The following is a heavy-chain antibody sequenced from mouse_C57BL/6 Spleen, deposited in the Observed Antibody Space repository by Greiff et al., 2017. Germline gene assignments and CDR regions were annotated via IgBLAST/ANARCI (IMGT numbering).Heavy chain of an antibody. Sequence: VKLMESGPGLVQPSQSLSITCTVSGFSLTSYGVHWVRQSPGKGLEWLGVIWSGGSTDYNAAFISRLSISKDNSKSQVFFKMNSLQADDTAIYYCARNGLGYYGSSYGAMDYWGQGTSVTVSS. CDR2: IWSGGST. CDR1: GFSLTSYG. CDR3: ARNGLGYYGSSYGAMDY. D-gene: IGHD1-1*01. V-gene: IGHV2-2*01. J-gene: IGHJ4*01.